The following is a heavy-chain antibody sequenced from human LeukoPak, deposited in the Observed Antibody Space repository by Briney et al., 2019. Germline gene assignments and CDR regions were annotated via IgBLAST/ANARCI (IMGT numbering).Heavy chain of an antibody. Sequence: SVKVSCKASGGTFSSYTVSWVRQAPGQGLEWMGRIIPILGITNYAQKFQGRVTITADKSTSTAYMELSSLRSEDTAVYYCARDRGYCSSTSCLNWFDPWGQGTLVTVSS. V-gene: IGHV1-69*04. CDR2: IIPILGIT. CDR1: GGTFSSYT. CDR3: ARDRGYCSSTSCLNWFDP. D-gene: IGHD2-2*01. J-gene: IGHJ5*02.